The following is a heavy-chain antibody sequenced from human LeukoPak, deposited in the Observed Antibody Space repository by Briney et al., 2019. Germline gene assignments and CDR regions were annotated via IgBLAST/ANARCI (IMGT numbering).Heavy chain of an antibody. J-gene: IGHJ6*02. CDR1: GFTFSSYD. CDR3: ARAPKPHYSSSWYNYYYYGMDV. V-gene: IGHV3-13*01. CDR2: IGTAGDT. D-gene: IGHD6-13*01. Sequence: GGSLRLSCAASGFTFSSYDMHWVRQATGKGLEWVSAIGTAGDTYYPGSVKGRFTISRENAKNSLYLQMNSLRAEDTAVYYCARAPKPHYSSSWYNYYYYGMDVWGQGTTVTVSS.